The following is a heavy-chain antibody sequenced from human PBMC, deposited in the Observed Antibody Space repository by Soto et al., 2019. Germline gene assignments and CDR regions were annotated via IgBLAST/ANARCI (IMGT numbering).Heavy chain of an antibody. D-gene: IGHD3-10*01. CDR3: AKDPDYYGSSNYFDY. Sequence: VGSLRLSCAASGFTFSSYAMSWVRQAPGKGLEWVSATSGSGGSTYYADSVKGRFTISRDNSKNTLYLQMNSLRAEDTAVYYCAKDPDYYGSSNYFDYWGQGTLVTVSS. V-gene: IGHV3-23*01. J-gene: IGHJ4*02. CDR2: TSGSGGST. CDR1: GFTFSSYA.